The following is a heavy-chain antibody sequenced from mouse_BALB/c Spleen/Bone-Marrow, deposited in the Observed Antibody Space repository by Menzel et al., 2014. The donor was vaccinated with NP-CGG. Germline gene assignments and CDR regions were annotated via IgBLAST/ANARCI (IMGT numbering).Heavy chain of an antibody. Sequence: EVKLMESGGDLVKPGGSLKLSCAASGFTFSSYGMSWVRQTPDKRLEWVATINSGGSHIYYPDSVKGRFTISRDNAKNTLYLQMNSLKSEDTAMYYCARQLAYAMDYWGQGTSVTVSS. V-gene: IGHV5-6*01. CDR3: ARQLAYAMDY. D-gene: IGHD4-1*01. CDR1: GFTFSSYG. CDR2: INSGGSHI. J-gene: IGHJ4*01.